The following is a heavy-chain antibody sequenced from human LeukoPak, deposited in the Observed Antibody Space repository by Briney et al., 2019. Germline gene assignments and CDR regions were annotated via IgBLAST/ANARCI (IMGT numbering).Heavy chain of an antibody. CDR3: ARGLTPPYYCYMDV. CDR1: GFTFSSYA. V-gene: IGHV3-30-3*01. CDR2: ISYDGSNK. Sequence: PGRSLRLSCAASGFTFSSYAMHWVRQAPGKGVEGVAVISYDGSNKYYADSVKGRFTISRDNSKNTLYLQMNSLRAEDTAVYYCARGLTPPYYCYMDVWGEGTTVTVSS. D-gene: IGHD3-9*01. J-gene: IGHJ6*03.